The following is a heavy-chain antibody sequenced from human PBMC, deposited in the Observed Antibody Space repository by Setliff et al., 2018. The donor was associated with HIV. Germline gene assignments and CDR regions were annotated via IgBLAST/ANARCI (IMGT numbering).Heavy chain of an antibody. V-gene: IGHV3-74*01. CDR1: GFTFSTFS. CDR3: ARVYGRGYFDTSGYFDY. Sequence: GGSLRLSCAASGFTFSTFSVNWVRQAPGKGLEWVSRIDSDGSDTNYADSVRGRFTISRDNAKNTVYLQLTSLRAEDTAVYYCARVYGRGYFDTSGYFDYWGQGTLVTVSS. J-gene: IGHJ4*02. CDR2: IDSDGSDT. D-gene: IGHD3-22*01.